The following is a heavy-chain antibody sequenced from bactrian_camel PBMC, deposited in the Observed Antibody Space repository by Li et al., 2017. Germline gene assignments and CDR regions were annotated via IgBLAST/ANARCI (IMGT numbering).Heavy chain of an antibody. V-gene: IGHV3S1*01. Sequence: GSVQTGGSLRVSCEASGNTVGPMCMGWFRQAPGKEREGSAAIAMDGGKSYYIDSVKGRFTISLDNAKNTLDLQMDNLKSEDTGMYYCARFDGNLAAIQALHPDQDFGYWGQGTQVTVS. D-gene: IGHD3*01. CDR1: GNTVGPMC. CDR2: IAMDGGKS. CDR3: ARFDGNLAAIQALHPDQDFGY. J-gene: IGHJ6*01.